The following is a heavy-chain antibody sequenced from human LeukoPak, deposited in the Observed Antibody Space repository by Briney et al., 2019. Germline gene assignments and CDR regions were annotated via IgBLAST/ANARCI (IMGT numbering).Heavy chain of an antibody. V-gene: IGHV3-23*01. J-gene: IGHJ4*02. Sequence: GGSLRLSCAASGFTFSSYAMSWVRQAPGKGLEWVSAISGSGGSTYYADSVKGRFTISRDNAKNSMYLQMNSLRAEDTAVYYCARWEIRGTAHKLDYWGQGTLVTVSS. CDR3: ARWEIRGTAHKLDY. D-gene: IGHD1-7*01. CDR2: ISGSGGST. CDR1: GFTFSSYA.